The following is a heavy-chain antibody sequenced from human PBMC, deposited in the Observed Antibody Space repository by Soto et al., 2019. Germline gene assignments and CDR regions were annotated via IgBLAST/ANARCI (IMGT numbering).Heavy chain of an antibody. D-gene: IGHD6-13*01. CDR2: ITAFGDST. V-gene: IGHV3-23*01. CDR3: ATDPLKYDSSWYVDWWLYP. CDR1: GFTINNFA. Sequence: VQLLETGGGLVQPGGSLRLSCAASGFTINNFAMRWVRQAPGKGLELVSSITAFGDSTHDSTSVRGRFTISRDNSKNTVYLQMNGLRVEDTAVYYCATDPLKYDSSWYVDWWLYPWGQGTLVTVSS. J-gene: IGHJ5*02.